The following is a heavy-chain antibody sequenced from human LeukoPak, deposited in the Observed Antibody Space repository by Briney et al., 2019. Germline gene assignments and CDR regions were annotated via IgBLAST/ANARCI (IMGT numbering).Heavy chain of an antibody. D-gene: IGHD6-13*01. Sequence: ASVKVSCKASGYTFTGYYMHWVRQAPGQGLEWMGWINPNSGGTNYAQKFQGRVTMTRDTSISTAYMELSRLRSDDTAVYYCARFIAAADFRFDYWGQGTLVTVSS. V-gene: IGHV1-2*02. CDR3: ARFIAAADFRFDY. CDR2: INPNSGGT. CDR1: GYTFTGYY. J-gene: IGHJ4*02.